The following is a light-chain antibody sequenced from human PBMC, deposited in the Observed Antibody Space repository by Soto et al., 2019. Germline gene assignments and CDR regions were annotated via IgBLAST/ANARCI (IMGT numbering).Light chain of an antibody. J-gene: IGLJ2*01. CDR2: DVS. V-gene: IGLV2-14*01. CDR1: SSDVGGYNY. CDR3: SSYTSSSTLVV. Sequence: QSALTQRASVSGSPGQSITISCTGTSSDVGGYNYVSWYQQLPGKAPKLMIYDVSDRPSGVSNRFSGSKSGNTASLTISGLQAEDEADYYCSSYTSSSTLVVFGGGTKVTVL.